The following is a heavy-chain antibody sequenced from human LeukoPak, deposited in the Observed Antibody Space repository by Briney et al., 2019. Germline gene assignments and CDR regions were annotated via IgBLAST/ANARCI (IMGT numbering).Heavy chain of an antibody. Sequence: PGGSLRLSCAASGFTFSSYAMSWVRQAPGKGLEWVSAISGSGVSTYYADSVKGRFTISRDNSKNTLYLQMNSLRAEDTAVYYCAKVRQVGYYGSGSYSHYFDYWGQGTLVTVSS. CDR2: ISGSGVST. J-gene: IGHJ4*02. V-gene: IGHV3-23*01. CDR1: GFTFSSYA. D-gene: IGHD3-10*01. CDR3: AKVRQVGYYGSGSYSHYFDY.